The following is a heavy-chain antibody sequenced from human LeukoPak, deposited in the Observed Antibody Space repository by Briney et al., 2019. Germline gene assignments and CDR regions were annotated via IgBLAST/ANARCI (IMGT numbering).Heavy chain of an antibody. CDR3: AKDLGLLWFGEVGSFDY. V-gene: IGHV3-23*01. D-gene: IGHD3-10*01. CDR1: GFTFSGYA. Sequence: PGGSLRLSCAASGFTFSGYAMSWVRQAPGKGLEWVSAISGSGGSTYFADSVKGRFTISRDNSKNTLYLQMNSLRAEDTAVYYCAKDLGLLWFGEVGSFDYWGQGTLVTVSS. J-gene: IGHJ4*02. CDR2: ISGSGGST.